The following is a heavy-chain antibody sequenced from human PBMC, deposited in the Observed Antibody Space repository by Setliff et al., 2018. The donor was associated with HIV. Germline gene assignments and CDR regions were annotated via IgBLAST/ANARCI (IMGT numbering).Heavy chain of an antibody. CDR2: VNSRGYT. V-gene: IGHV4-61*02. Sequence: SETLSLTCTGSGDSISSGIYYWSWIRQPAGKGLEWIGRVNSRGYTEYNPSFKSRVTISVDTSKNQFSLKLSSVTAADTAVYYCARDRLDGHDTSGYYYAYWGQGTLVTISS. D-gene: IGHD3-22*01. CDR3: ARDRLDGHDTSGYYYAY. CDR1: GDSISSGIYY. J-gene: IGHJ4*02.